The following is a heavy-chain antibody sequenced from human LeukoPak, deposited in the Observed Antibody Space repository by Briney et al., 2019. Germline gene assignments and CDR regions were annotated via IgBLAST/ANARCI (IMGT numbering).Heavy chain of an antibody. D-gene: IGHD3-16*01. V-gene: IGHV3-48*04. CDR3: ARVTGSFDY. CDR2: IGSSGSTV. Sequence: GGSLRLSCAASGFTFSSYAMSWVRQAPGKGLEWVSYIGSSGSTVYYANSVKGRFTISRDNAKNSLYLQVNSLRAEDTAVYYCARVTGSFDYWGQGTLVTVSS. J-gene: IGHJ4*02. CDR1: GFTFSSYA.